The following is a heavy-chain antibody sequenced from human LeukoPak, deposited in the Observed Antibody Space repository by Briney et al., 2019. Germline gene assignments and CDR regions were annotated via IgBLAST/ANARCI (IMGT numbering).Heavy chain of an antibody. CDR3: ARDLQDWNDAAVA. J-gene: IGHJ5*02. Sequence: GGSLRLSCAASGFTFSSYAMHWVRQAPGKGLEWVAVIWYDGSNKYYADSVKGRFTISRDNSKNTLYLQMNSLRAEDTAVYYCARDLQDWNDAAVAWGQGTLVTVSS. CDR1: GFTFSSYA. V-gene: IGHV3-33*08. CDR2: IWYDGSNK. D-gene: IGHD1-1*01.